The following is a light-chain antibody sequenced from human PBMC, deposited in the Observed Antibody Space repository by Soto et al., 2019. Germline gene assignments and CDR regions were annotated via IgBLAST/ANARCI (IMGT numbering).Light chain of an antibody. CDR2: GAS. CDR1: QSVSSSY. V-gene: IGKV3-20*01. CDR3: HQYGSSPLIT. Sequence: EIVLTQSPGTLSLSPGERATLSCRASQSVSSSYLAWYQQKPGQAPRLLIYGASSRATGIPDRFSGSGSGTDFTLTISRLEPEGFAVYYCHQYGSSPLITFGQGTRLEIK. J-gene: IGKJ5*01.